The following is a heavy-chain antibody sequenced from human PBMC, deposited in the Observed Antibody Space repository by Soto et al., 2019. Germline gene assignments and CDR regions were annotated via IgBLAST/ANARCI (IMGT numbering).Heavy chain of an antibody. CDR3: ANHRGFFVTQYFFDS. Sequence: PGGSLRLSCAASGFTFSNFSMSWVRQAPGKGLQWVSSISNSGRSTYYADSVQGRFTISRDNSKNTLFLQMNILRAEDTAVYYCANHRGFFVTQYFFDSWGQGTLVTVSS. CDR1: GFTFSNFS. J-gene: IGHJ4*02. CDR2: ISNSGRST. D-gene: IGHD2-21*02. V-gene: IGHV3-23*01.